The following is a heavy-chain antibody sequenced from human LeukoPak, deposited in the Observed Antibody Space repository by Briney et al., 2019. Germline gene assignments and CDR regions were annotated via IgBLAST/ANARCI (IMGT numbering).Heavy chain of an antibody. J-gene: IGHJ4*02. CDR3: ARRRITMVRGIDY. V-gene: IGHV3-21*01. Sequence: PGGSLRLSCAASGFTFSSYSMNWLRQAPGKGLEWVSSISSSSSYIYYADSVKGRFTISRDNAKNSLYLQMNSLRAEDTAVYYCARRRITMVRGIDYWGQGTLVTVSS. CDR2: ISSSSSYI. CDR1: GFTFSSYS. D-gene: IGHD3-10*01.